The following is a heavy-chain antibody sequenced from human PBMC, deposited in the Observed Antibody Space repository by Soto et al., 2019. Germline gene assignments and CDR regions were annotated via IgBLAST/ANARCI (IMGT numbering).Heavy chain of an antibody. Sequence: GGALRLPRAASGFTFSSFAMHWGRPGPGKGLEWVAVISYDGSNKYYADSVKGRFTISRDNSKNTLYLQMNSLRAEDTAVYYCARGRWELLGDWFDPWGQGTLVTVSS. J-gene: IGHJ5*02. CDR3: ARGRWELLGDWFDP. D-gene: IGHD1-26*01. V-gene: IGHV3-30-3*01. CDR1: GFTFSSFA. CDR2: ISYDGSNK.